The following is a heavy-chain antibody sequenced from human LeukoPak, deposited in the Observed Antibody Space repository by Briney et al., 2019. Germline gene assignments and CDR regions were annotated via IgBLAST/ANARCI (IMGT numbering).Heavy chain of an antibody. V-gene: IGHV3-30*02. D-gene: IGHD3-22*01. CDR1: GFTFSTYG. Sequence: GGSLRLSCAASGFTFSTYGMHWVRQAPGKGLEWVAFIRYDGNNKYYADSVKGRFTISRDNSKNTLYLQMNSLRAEDTAVYYCVKVANYYYDSSGSPFDYWGQGALVTVSS. J-gene: IGHJ4*02. CDR3: VKVANYYYDSSGSPFDY. CDR2: IRYDGNNK.